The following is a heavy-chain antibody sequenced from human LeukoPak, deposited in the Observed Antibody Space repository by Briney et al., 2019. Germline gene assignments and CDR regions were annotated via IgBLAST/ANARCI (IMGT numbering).Heavy chain of an antibody. Sequence: SETLSLTCTVSGGSISSYYWSWIRQPPGKGLEWVGEINHSGSTNYNPSLKSRVTISVDTSKNQFSLKLSSVTAADTAVYYCARAQDGGGFDPWGQGTLVTVSS. CDR3: ARAQDGGGFDP. J-gene: IGHJ5*02. CDR1: GGSISSYY. CDR2: INHSGST. D-gene: IGHD4-23*01. V-gene: IGHV4-59*12.